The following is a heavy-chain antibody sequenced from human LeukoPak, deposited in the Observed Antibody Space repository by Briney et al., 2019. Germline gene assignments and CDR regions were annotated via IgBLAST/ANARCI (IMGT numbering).Heavy chain of an antibody. V-gene: IGHV3-30*04. CDR2: ISFDGTDA. Sequence: GTSLRLSCAASGFTFSSYAIHWVRQAPGKGLEWVAVISFDGTDAFYADSVKGRFTISRDNAKNTLYLQMNDLRAEDTAVYYCARAGSFRFDYWGQGTLVTVSS. D-gene: IGHD3-10*01. CDR1: GFTFSSYA. CDR3: ARAGSFRFDY. J-gene: IGHJ4*02.